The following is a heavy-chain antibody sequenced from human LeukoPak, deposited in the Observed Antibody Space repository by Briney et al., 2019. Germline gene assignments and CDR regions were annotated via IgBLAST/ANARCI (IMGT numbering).Heavy chain of an antibody. CDR1: GGSISSSSYY. J-gene: IGHJ4*02. Sequence: SETLSFTCTVSGGSISSSSYYWGWIRQPPGKGLEWIGSIYYSGSTYYNPSLKSRVTISVDTSKNQFSLKLSSVTAADTAVYYCARDLWAERGYSYGYFDYWGQGTLVTVSS. CDR3: ARDLWAERGYSYGYFDY. D-gene: IGHD5-18*01. V-gene: IGHV4-39*07. CDR2: IYYSGST.